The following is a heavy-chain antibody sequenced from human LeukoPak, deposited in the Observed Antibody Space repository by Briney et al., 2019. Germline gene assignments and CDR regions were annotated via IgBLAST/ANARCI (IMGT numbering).Heavy chain of an antibody. Sequence: GGSLRLSCAASGFTVSSNYMSWVRQAPGKGLEWVSVIYSGGSTYYADSVGGRFTISRDNSKNTLYLQMNSLRAEDTAVCYCAKVRDIVVVVAATADYWGQGTLVTVSS. D-gene: IGHD2-15*01. CDR1: GFTVSSNY. J-gene: IGHJ4*02. V-gene: IGHV3-53*01. CDR3: AKVRDIVVVVAATADY. CDR2: IYSGGST.